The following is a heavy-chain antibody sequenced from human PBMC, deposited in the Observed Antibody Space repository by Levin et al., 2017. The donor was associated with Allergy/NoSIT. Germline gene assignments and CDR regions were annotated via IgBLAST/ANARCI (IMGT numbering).Heavy chain of an antibody. J-gene: IGHJ4*02. CDR2: INHSGST. D-gene: IGHD3-3*01. V-gene: IGHV4-34*01. CDR1: GGSFSGYY. Sequence: PSETLSLTCAVYGGSFSGYYWSWIRQPPGKGLEWIGEINHSGSTNYNPSLKSRVTISVDTSKNQFSLKLSSVTAADTAVYYCATTPRVSEWLLHKSYYFDYWGQGTLVTVSS. CDR3: ATTPRVSEWLLHKSYYFDY.